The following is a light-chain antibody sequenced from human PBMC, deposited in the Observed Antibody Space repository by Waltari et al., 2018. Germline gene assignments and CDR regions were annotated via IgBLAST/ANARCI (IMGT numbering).Light chain of an antibody. CDR2: VNSAGGH. V-gene: IGLV4-69*01. J-gene: IGLJ2*01. Sequence: QLVVTQSPSASASLGASVKLTCTLSGGHAAYAIAWHQQQSEKRPRFLMRVNSAGGHTKGDGGPDRFSGSSSGAERYLTISSLQSEDEADYYCQSWDTGTVVFGGGTKVTVL. CDR1: GGHAAYA. CDR3: QSWDTGTVV.